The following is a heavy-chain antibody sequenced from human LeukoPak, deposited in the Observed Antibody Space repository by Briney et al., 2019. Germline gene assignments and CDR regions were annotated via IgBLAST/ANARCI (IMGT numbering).Heavy chain of an antibody. Sequence: SGTLSLTCTVSGGSISSNYWSWIRQSPGKGLEWIGYIYYSGSTNYNPSLKSRVTISVDTSRNQFSLKLSSVSAADTAVYYCARSRDYSDRSGFFDFDYWGQGTLVTVSS. CDR2: IYYSGST. CDR1: GGSISSNY. D-gene: IGHD3-22*01. V-gene: IGHV4-59*01. CDR3: ARSRDYSDRSGFFDFDY. J-gene: IGHJ4*02.